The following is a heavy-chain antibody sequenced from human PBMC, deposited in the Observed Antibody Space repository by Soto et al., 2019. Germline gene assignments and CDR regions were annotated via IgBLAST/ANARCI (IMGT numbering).Heavy chain of an antibody. J-gene: IGHJ4*02. CDR2: ISASGGGT. D-gene: IGHD6-19*01. V-gene: IGHV3-23*01. CDR3: AKRHSSGFDY. CDR1: GFTFNSYA. Sequence: EVQLLESGGGLVQPGGSLRLSCAASGFTFNSYAMSWVRQAPGKGLEWVSSISASGGGTYYADSVKGRFTISRDNSKDTLYLQMSSLRAEDTAVYYCAKRHSSGFDYWGQGTLVTVSS.